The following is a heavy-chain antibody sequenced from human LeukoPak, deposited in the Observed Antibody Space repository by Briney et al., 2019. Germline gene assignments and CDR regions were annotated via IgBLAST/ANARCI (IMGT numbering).Heavy chain of an antibody. D-gene: IGHD3-22*01. V-gene: IGHV4-4*07. J-gene: IGHJ5*02. CDR3: ARETDYYDSSGPGNWFDP. CDR1: GGSISRYY. Sequence: SETLSLTCTVSGGSISRYYWSWIRQPAGKGLEWIGRIYTSGSTNYNPSLKSRVTMSVDTSKNQFSLKLSSVTAADTAVYYCARETDYYDSSGPGNWFDPWGQGTLVTVSS. CDR2: IYTSGST.